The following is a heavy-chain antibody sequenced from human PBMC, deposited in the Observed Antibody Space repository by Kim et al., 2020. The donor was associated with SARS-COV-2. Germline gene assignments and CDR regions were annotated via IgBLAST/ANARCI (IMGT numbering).Heavy chain of an antibody. V-gene: IGHV4-39*01. J-gene: IGHJ3*02. D-gene: IGHD6-6*01. CDR1: GGSISSSSYY. CDR2: IYYSGST. Sequence: SETLSLTCTVSGGSISSSSYYWGWIRQPPGKGLEWIGSIYYSGSTYYNPSLKSRVTISVDTSKNQFSLKLSSVTAADTAVYYCAEARAYAFDIWGQGKMVTVSS. CDR3: AEARAYAFDI.